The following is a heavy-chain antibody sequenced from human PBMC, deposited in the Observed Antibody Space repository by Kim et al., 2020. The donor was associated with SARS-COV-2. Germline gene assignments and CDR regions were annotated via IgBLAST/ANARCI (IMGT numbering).Heavy chain of an antibody. V-gene: IGHV4-34*01. D-gene: IGHD5-12*01. CDR3: ARNGGRDGYNLS. J-gene: IGHJ5*02. Sequence: NSTPSLKSRVTISVDTSKNQFSLKLSSVTAADTAVYYCARNGGRDGYNLSWGQGTLVTVSS.